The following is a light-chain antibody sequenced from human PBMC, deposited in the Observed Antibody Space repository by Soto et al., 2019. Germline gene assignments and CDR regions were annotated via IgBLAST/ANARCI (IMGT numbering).Light chain of an antibody. CDR1: SRIRGMYKF. CDR2: EDS. J-gene: IGLJ2*01. V-gene: IGLV2-23*01. Sequence: QSALTQPASVSGSPGQSITISCSGISRIRGMYKFVSWYQQHPGKAPKLMIYEDSKWPSGIPNRFSGAKSGKTASLTISGIHAEDETDYYCCSYVNSATVVFREGTKLTVL. CDR3: CSYVNSATVV.